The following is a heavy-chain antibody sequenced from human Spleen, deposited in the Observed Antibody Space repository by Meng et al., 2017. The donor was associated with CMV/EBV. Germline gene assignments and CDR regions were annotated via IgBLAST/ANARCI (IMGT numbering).Heavy chain of an antibody. V-gene: IGHV3-21*01. CDR3: ARALVVVRAALYADY. D-gene: IGHD2-2*01. Sequence: GESLKISCAASGFTFSSYSMNWVRQAPGKGLEWVSSISSSSSYIYYADSVKGRFTISRDNAKNSLYLQMNSLRAEDTAVYYCARALVVVRAALYADYWGQGTLVTVSS. CDR2: ISSSSSYI. J-gene: IGHJ4*02. CDR1: GFTFSSYS.